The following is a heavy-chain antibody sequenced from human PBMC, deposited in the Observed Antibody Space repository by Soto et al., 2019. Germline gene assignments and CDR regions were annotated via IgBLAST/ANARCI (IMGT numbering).Heavy chain of an antibody. D-gene: IGHD1-1*01. V-gene: IGHV4-31*03. CDR2: IYYSGST. Sequence: QVQLQESGPGLVKPSQTLSLTCTVSGGSISSGGYYWSWIRQHPGKGLEWIGYIYYSGSTYYNPSLKSRVTISVDTSKNQFSLKLSSVTAADTAVYCCARLGQLEPSYYFDYWGQGTLVTVSS. CDR1: GGSISSGGYY. CDR3: ARLGQLEPSYYFDY. J-gene: IGHJ4*02.